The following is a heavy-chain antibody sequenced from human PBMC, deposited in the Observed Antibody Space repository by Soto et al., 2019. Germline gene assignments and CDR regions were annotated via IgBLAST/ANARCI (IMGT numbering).Heavy chain of an antibody. CDR1: GGTFLGCY. D-gene: IGHD2-2*01. Sequence: XXTLSLRCAVDGGTFLGCYGRWIRQPPGKGLEWIGEINHSGSTNYNPSLKSRVNISVDTSKNQFSLKMSSVTAADTAVYYCARGLVVSAATFDYWGQGTLVTVSS. J-gene: IGHJ4*02. V-gene: IGHV4-34*01. CDR2: INHSGST. CDR3: ARGLVVSAATFDY.